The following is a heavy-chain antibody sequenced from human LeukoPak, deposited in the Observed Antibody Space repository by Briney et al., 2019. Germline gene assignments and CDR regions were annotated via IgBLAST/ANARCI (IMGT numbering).Heavy chain of an antibody. CDR3: ARGEVATFEY. CDR1: GFTVSSNY. Sequence: GGSLRLSCAASGFTVSSNYMSWVRQAPGMGLEWVSVIYSGGSTYYADSVKGRFTISRDNSKNTLYLQMNSLRAEHTAVYYCARGEVATFEYWGQGTLVTVSS. V-gene: IGHV3-53*01. D-gene: IGHD2-21*02. J-gene: IGHJ4*02. CDR2: IYSGGST.